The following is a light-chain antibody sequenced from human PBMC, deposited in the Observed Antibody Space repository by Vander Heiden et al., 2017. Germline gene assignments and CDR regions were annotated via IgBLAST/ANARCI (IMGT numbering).Light chain of an antibody. V-gene: IGKV4-1*01. Sequence: DIVMTQFPDSLAVSLGESATINCKSSQSVLYSSNNKNYLAWYQQKPGQPPKLLIYWASTRESGVPDRFSGSGSGTDFTLTISSLQAEDVAVYYCQQYYSTPWTFGQGTKVKIK. CDR2: WAS. CDR3: QQYYSTPWT. J-gene: IGKJ1*01. CDR1: QSVLYSSNNKNY.